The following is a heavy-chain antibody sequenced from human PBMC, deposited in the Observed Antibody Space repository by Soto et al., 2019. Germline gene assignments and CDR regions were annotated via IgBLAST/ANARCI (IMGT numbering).Heavy chain of an antibody. J-gene: IGHJ4*02. V-gene: IGHV1-69*02. D-gene: IGHD1-26*01. Sequence: SVKVSCKASGGTFSSYTISWVRQAPGQGLEWMGRIIPILGIANYAQKFQGRVTITADKSTSTAYTELSSLRSDDTAVYYCARGLGSGSYYDYWGQGTLVTVSS. CDR1: GGTFSSYT. CDR2: IIPILGIA. CDR3: ARGLGSGSYYDY.